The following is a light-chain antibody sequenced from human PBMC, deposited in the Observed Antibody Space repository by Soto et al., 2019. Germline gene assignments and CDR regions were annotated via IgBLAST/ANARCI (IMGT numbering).Light chain of an antibody. V-gene: IGKV1-5*03. Sequence: DIQMTQSPSTLSASVGYRVTITCRASQSISSWLAWYQKKPGKAPKLLIYEAASSEIGVPPRFSGSGFGTEFTLTISSLQTDDFATYYCQHYKESSTFGQGTRLAIK. CDR3: QHYKESST. J-gene: IGKJ1*01. CDR2: EAA. CDR1: QSISSW.